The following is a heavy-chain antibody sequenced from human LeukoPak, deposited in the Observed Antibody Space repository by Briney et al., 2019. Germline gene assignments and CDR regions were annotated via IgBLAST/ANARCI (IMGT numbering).Heavy chain of an antibody. CDR3: ARDANDFGY. J-gene: IGHJ4*02. CDR1: GGTFSSYA. Sequence: ASVRVSCKASGGTFSSYAISWVRQAPGQGLEWMGWISAYNGNTNYAQKLQGRVTMTTDTSTSTAYMELRSLRSDDTAVYYCARDANDFGYWGQGTLVTVSS. CDR2: ISAYNGNT. D-gene: IGHD3-3*01. V-gene: IGHV1-18*01.